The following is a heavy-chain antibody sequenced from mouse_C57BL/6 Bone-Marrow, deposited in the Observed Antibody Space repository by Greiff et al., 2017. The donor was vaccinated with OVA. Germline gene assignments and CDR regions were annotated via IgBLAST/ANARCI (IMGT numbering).Heavy chain of an antibody. D-gene: IGHD1-1*01. CDR3: AREDYGSSYLAWFAY. CDR2: IDPSDSYT. V-gene: IGHV1-50*01. Sequence: QVQLQQPGAELVKPGASVTLSCKASGYTFTSYWMQWVKQRPGQGLEWIGEIDPSDSYTNYNQKFKGKATLTVDTSSSTAYMQLSSLTSEDSAVYYCAREDYGSSYLAWFAYWGQGTLVTVSA. J-gene: IGHJ3*01. CDR1: GYTFTSYW.